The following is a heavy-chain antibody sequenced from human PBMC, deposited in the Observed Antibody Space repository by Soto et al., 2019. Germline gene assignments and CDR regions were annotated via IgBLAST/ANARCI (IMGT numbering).Heavy chain of an antibody. V-gene: IGHV3-23*01. Sequence: GGSLRLSCAASGFTFNTYSMTWVRQAPGKGLEWVSTITNSGVSTYYADSVKGRFTISRDNSKNMLYLQMNSLRAEDTAVYYCVVHFHYDTFDLWGQGTMVTVSS. CDR1: GFTFNTYS. D-gene: IGHD1-1*01. CDR2: ITNSGVST. J-gene: IGHJ3*01. CDR3: VVHFHYDTFDL.